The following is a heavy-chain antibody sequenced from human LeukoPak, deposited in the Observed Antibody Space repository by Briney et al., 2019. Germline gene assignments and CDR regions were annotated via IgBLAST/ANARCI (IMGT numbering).Heavy chain of an antibody. D-gene: IGHD3-22*01. Sequence: SETLSLTCTVSGGSISSYYWSWIRQPPGKGLEWIGYIYYSGSTNYNPSLKSRVTISVDTSKNQFSLKLSSVTAADTAVYYCATRGYYDSSGDSRFVDYWGQGTLVTVSS. CDR1: GGSISSYY. V-gene: IGHV4-59*01. J-gene: IGHJ4*02. CDR3: ATRGYYDSSGDSRFVDY. CDR2: IYYSGST.